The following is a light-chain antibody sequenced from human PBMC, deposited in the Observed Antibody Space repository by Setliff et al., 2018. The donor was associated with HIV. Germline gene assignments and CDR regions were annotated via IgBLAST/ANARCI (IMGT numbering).Light chain of an antibody. V-gene: IGLV1-40*01. CDR1: SSNIGAGYD. Sequence: QSVLTQAPSVSGAPGQRVTISCTGSSSNIGAGYDVHWYQQPPGTAPKLVIFGNNNRPSGIPDRFSGSKSGTSASLAITGLQAEDEADYYCQSYDSSLRGSVFGTGTKVTVL. CDR3: QSYDSSLRGSV. CDR2: GNN. J-gene: IGLJ1*01.